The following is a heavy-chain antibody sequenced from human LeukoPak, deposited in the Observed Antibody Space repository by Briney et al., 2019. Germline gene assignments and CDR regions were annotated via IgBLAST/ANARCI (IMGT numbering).Heavy chain of an antibody. CDR1: GYTFSSYG. CDR2: ISGYNGNT. Sequence: GASVKVSCKASGYTFSSYGISWVRQAPGRGLEWVGWISGYNGNTNYAQKLQGRVTMTTDTSTSTAYMELRSLRSDDTAVYYCARDGMVVTYDAFDIWDQGTMVTVSS. CDR3: ARDGMVVTYDAFDI. V-gene: IGHV1-18*01. J-gene: IGHJ3*02. D-gene: IGHD2-21*02.